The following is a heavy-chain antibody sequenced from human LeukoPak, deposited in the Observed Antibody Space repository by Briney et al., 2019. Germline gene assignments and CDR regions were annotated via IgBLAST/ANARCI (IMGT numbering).Heavy chain of an antibody. CDR2: IYYSGST. CDR3: AREGFGEFNWFDP. Sequence: SETLSLTCTVSGGSISSSSYYWGWIRQPPGKGLEWIGSIYYSGSTYYNPSLKSRVTISVDTSKNQFSLKLSSVTAADTAVHYCAREGFGEFNWFDPWGQGTLVTVSS. J-gene: IGHJ5*02. CDR1: GGSISSSSYY. D-gene: IGHD3-10*01. V-gene: IGHV4-39*01.